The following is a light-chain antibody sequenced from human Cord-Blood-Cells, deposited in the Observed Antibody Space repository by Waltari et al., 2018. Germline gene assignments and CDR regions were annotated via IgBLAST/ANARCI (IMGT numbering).Light chain of an antibody. CDR1: SRDVGGYNY. CDR3: SSYTSSSTLV. V-gene: IGLV2-14*01. J-gene: IGLJ1*01. CDR2: DVS. Sequence: QSALTQPASVSGSPGPSITISCPGTSRDVGGYNYVPWYQKHPGKAPKLMIYDVSNRPSGVANRFSGAKSGNTASLTISGLQAEDEADYYCSSYTSSSTLVFGTGTKVTVL.